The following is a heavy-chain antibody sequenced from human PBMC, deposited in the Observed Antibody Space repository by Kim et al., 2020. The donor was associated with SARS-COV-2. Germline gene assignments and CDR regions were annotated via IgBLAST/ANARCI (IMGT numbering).Heavy chain of an antibody. CDR3: ARDGYSYGYEMGY. CDR1: GFTFSSYE. D-gene: IGHD5-18*01. CDR2: ISSSGSTI. J-gene: IGHJ4*02. Sequence: GGSLRLSCAASGFTFSSYEMNWVRQAPGKGLEWVSYISSSGSTIYYADSVKGRFTISRDNAKNSLYLQMNSLRAEDTAVYYCARDGYSYGYEMGYWGQGTLVTVSS. V-gene: IGHV3-48*03.